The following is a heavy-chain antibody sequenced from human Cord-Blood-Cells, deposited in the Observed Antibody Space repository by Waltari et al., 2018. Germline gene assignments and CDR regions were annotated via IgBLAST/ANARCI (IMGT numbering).Heavy chain of an antibody. CDR2: IYYSGST. CDR1: GGSISSSSYY. Sequence: QLQLQESGPGLVKPSETLSLPCTVSGGSISSSSYYWGWIRQPPGKGLEWIGSIYYSGSTYYTPSLRSRVTISGDTSKNQFSRKLSSVTAADTAVYYCARYGLLSIVVVPAAIPGLDNWFDPWGQGTLVTVSS. J-gene: IGHJ5*02. D-gene: IGHD2-2*02. CDR3: ARYGLLSIVVVPAAIPGLDNWFDP. V-gene: IGHV4-39*01.